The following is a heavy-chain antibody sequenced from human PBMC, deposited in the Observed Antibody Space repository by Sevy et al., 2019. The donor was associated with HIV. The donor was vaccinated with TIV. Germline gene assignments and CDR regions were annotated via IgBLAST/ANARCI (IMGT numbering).Heavy chain of an antibody. CDR3: ARDFPGAAAAPWEYYYYGMDV. CDR2: ISSSSSTI. V-gene: IGHV3-48*01. Sequence: GGSLRLSCAASGFTFSSYSMNWVRQAPGKGLEWVSYISSSSSTIYYADSVKGRFTISRDNAKNSLYLQMNSLRAEDTAVYYCARDFPGAAAAPWEYYYYGMDVWDQGTTVTVSS. CDR1: GFTFSSYS. D-gene: IGHD6-13*01. J-gene: IGHJ6*02.